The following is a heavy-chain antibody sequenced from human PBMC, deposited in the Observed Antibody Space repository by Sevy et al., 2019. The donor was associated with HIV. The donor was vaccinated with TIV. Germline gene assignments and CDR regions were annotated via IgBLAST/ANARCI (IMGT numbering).Heavy chain of an antibody. CDR3: ARHSPTAYYDVWSGYYSGAYYYYYGMDV. Sequence: SETLSLTCTVSGGSISSSSYYWGWIRQPPGKGLEWIGSIYYSGSTYYNPSLKSRVTISVDTSKNQFSLKLSSVTAADTAVSYCARHSPTAYYDVWSGYYSGAYYYYYGMDVWGQGTTVTVSS. CDR1: GGSISSSSYY. V-gene: IGHV4-39*01. CDR2: IYYSGST. D-gene: IGHD3-3*01. J-gene: IGHJ6*02.